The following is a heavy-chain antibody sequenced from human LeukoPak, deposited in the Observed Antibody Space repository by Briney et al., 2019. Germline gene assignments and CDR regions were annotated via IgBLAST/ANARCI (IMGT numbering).Heavy chain of an antibody. Sequence: GGSLRLSCAASGFTVSNSYMTWVRQAPGKGLEWVSVIYSDDITYYADSVKGRFTISRDSSENMLYLQMNSLRVEDTAVYYCAKTGGPWDWGQGTLVTVSS. CDR3: AKTGGPWD. CDR2: IYSDDIT. D-gene: IGHD7-27*01. V-gene: IGHV3-53*01. CDR1: GFTVSNSY. J-gene: IGHJ4*02.